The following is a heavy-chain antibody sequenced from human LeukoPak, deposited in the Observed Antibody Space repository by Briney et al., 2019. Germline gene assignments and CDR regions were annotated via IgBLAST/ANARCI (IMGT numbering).Heavy chain of an antibody. CDR3: ARVGLFNWFDP. CDR1: GFTFSSYS. Sequence: GGSLRLSCAASGFTFSSYSMNWVRQAPGKGLEWVSYISSSSSTIYYADSVKGRFTISRDNAKNSLYLQMNSLRAEDTAVYYCARVGLFNWFDPWGQGTLVTVSS. D-gene: IGHD1-26*01. J-gene: IGHJ5*02. V-gene: IGHV3-48*01. CDR2: ISSSSSTI.